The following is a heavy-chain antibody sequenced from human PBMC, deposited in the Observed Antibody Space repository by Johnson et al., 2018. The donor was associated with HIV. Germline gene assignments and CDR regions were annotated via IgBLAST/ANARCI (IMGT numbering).Heavy chain of an antibody. CDR3: VNWAYYYGSGYAFDI. CDR1: GFTFNTYV. D-gene: IGHD3-10*01. CDR2: IAASGDST. Sequence: VPPVESGGGLVQRGGSLRLYCAASGFTFNTYVMNWVRQAPGKGLEWVSLIAASGDSTYYADPVRGRFTISRDNSKNTLYLQMNSLRAEDTAVYYCVNWAYYYGSGYAFDIWGQGTMVTVSS. J-gene: IGHJ3*02. V-gene: IGHV3-23*04.